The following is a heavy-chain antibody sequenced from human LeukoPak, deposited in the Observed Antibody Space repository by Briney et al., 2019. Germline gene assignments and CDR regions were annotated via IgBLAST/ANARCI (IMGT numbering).Heavy chain of an antibody. V-gene: IGHV4-30-4*01. CDR3: ATDSIHYYDSSGYPDY. D-gene: IGHD3-22*01. CDR1: GGSISSYY. J-gene: IGHJ4*02. CDR2: IYYSGST. Sequence: SETLSLTCTVSGGSISSYYWSWIRQPPGKGLEWIGYIYYSGSTYYNPSLKSRVTISVDTSKNQFSLKLSSVTAADTAVYYCATDSIHYYDSSGYPDYWGQGTLVTVSS.